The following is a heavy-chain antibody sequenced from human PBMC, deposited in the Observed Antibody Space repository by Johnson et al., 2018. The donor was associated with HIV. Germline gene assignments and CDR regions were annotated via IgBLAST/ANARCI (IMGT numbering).Heavy chain of an antibody. CDR3: ARDLFYYDSSGYAFDI. J-gene: IGHJ3*02. CDR1: GFTVSSNY. CDR2: LYSGGST. D-gene: IGHD3-22*01. Sequence: VQLVESGGDVVRPGGSLRLSCAASGFTVSSNYMSWVRQAPGKGLEWVSVLYSGGSTYYADSVKGRFTISRDNTKNSLYLQMNSLRAEDTAVYYCARDLFYYDSSGYAFDIWGQGTMVTVSS. V-gene: IGHV3-66*01.